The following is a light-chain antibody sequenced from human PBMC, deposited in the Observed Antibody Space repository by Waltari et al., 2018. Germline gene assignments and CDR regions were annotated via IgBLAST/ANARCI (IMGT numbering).Light chain of an antibody. J-gene: IGKJ5*01. Sequence: EIVLTQSPATLSLSPGERATLPCRASQSVSSYLAWYQQKPGQAPRLLIYDASNSATGIPARFSGSGYGTDFTLTISSLEPEDFAVYYCQQRSNWLTFGQGTRLEIK. CDR1: QSVSSY. V-gene: IGKV3-11*01. CDR2: DAS. CDR3: QQRSNWLT.